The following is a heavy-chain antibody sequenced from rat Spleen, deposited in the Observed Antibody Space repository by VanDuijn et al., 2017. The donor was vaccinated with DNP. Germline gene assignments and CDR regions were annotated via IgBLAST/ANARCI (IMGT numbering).Heavy chain of an antibody. CDR2: ITNSGSDT. CDR1: GLTFSNYA. CDR3: KLGGAY. V-gene: IGHV5S13*01. Sequence: EVQLVESGGGLVQPGRSLKLSCAASGLTFSNYAMAWVRQDPTKGLEWVASITNSGSDTKYRDSVPGRFTISRDNAKNTLYLQMDSLRSEDTATYYCKLGGAYWGQGVMVTVSS. J-gene: IGHJ2*01. D-gene: IGHD5-1*01.